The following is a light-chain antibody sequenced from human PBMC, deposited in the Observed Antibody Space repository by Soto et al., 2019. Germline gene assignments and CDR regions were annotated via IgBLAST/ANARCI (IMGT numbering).Light chain of an antibody. V-gene: IGKV3-15*01. J-gene: IGKJ4*01. CDR3: QQYNNWPPLT. Sequence: EIVMTQSPATLSGSPGERATLSCRASQSVSSNLAWYQQKPGQAPRLLIYGASTRATGIPARFSGSGSGTEFTLTISSLPSEDFAVYYCQQYNNWPPLTFGGGTKVEIK. CDR1: QSVSSN. CDR2: GAS.